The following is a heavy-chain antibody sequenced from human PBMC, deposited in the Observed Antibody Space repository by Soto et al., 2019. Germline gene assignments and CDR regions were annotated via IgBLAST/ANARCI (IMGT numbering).Heavy chain of an antibody. Sequence: QVQLQESGPGLVKPSLTLSLTCTVSGGSISSGGYYWSWIRQHPGKGLEWIGYIYYSGSTYYNPSLKSRVTISVDTSKNQFSLKLSSVTAADTAVYYCARDHYNWGSGWFDPWGQGTLVTVSS. CDR1: GGSISSGGYY. J-gene: IGHJ5*02. D-gene: IGHD7-27*01. CDR3: ARDHYNWGSGWFDP. CDR2: IYYSGST. V-gene: IGHV4-31*03.